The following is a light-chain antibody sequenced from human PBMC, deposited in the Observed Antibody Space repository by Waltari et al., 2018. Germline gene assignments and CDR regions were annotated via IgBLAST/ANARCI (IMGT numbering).Light chain of an antibody. V-gene: IGLV2-14*03. CDR3: SSYTSSFTEV. Sequence: QSALTQPASVSGSPGQSITLSCTGTPSDVGGYNYVPWYQQHPGKAPKLMLYDVSNRPSGVSNRFSGSKSGNTASLTISGLQAEDEADYYCSSYTSSFTEVFGGGTKLTVL. CDR2: DVS. CDR1: PSDVGGYNY. J-gene: IGLJ3*02.